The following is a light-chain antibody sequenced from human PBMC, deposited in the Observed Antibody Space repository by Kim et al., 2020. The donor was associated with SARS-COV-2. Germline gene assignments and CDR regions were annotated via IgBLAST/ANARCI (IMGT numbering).Light chain of an antibody. CDR2: SNT. CDR1: SSNIGADYG. V-gene: IGLV1-40*01. Sequence: QSVLTQPPSVSGAPGLRVIISCTGSSSNIGADYGVHWYQQLPGTAPKLLIYSNTNRPSGVPDRFSGSKSGTSASLAITGLQAEDEADYYCQSYDSSLSGVIFGGGTQLTVL. J-gene: IGLJ2*01. CDR3: QSYDSSLSGVI.